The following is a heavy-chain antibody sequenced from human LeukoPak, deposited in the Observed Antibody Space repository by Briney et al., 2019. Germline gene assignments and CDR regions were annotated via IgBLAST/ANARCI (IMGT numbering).Heavy chain of an antibody. J-gene: IGHJ6*03. Sequence: ASVKVSCKASGYTFTGYYMHWVRQAPGQGLEWMGWVNPNSGGTNYAQKFQGRVTMTRDTSISTAYMELSRLRSDDTAVYYCARDHSWYGGYVFEGWGYYYYMDVWGKGTTVTVSS. CDR3: ARDHSWYGGYVFEGWGYYYYMDV. D-gene: IGHD5-12*01. CDR2: VNPNSGGT. CDR1: GYTFTGYY. V-gene: IGHV1-2*02.